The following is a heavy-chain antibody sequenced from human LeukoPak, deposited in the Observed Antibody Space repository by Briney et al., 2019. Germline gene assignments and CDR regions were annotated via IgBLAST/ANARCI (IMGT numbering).Heavy chain of an antibody. Sequence: ASVTVPCTASGYIFTSYAMHWVRQAPGQRLEWMGWINAGNGNTKYSQKFQGRVTITRDTSASTAYMELSSLRSEDTAVYYCARAPGSGSYSVFDYWGQGTLVTVSS. J-gene: IGHJ4*02. CDR3: ARAPGSGSYSVFDY. CDR2: INAGNGNT. D-gene: IGHD1-26*01. CDR1: GYIFTSYA. V-gene: IGHV1-3*01.